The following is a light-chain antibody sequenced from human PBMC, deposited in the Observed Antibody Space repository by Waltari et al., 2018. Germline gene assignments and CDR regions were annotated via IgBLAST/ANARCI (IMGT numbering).Light chain of an antibody. J-gene: IGKJ4*01. CDR2: DAS. CDR3: QQRNSWPLT. V-gene: IGKV3-11*01. CDR1: QSVSRY. Sequence: EIVMTQSPATLSVSPGERAILSCRASQSVSRYLGWYQQKPGQAPRLLIYDASNRATGIPARFSASGSGTDFTLTISSLEPEDFAVYYCQQRNSWPLTFGGGTKVEIK.